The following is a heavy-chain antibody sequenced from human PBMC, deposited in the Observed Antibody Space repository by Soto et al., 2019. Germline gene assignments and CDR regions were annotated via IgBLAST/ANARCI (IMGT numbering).Heavy chain of an antibody. V-gene: IGHV1-46*01. D-gene: IGHD5-12*01. J-gene: IGHJ5*02. Sequence: QVQLVQSGAEVKKPGASVKVSCKASGYTFTSYYMHWVRQAPGQGLEWMGIINPSGGSTSYAQKFQGRLTRPRDTSTSTVYMELSSRRSEDTAVYYWARARDGYTYWFDPGGQGTLVTVSS. CDR3: ARARDGYTYWFDP. CDR2: INPSGGST. CDR1: GYTFTSYY.